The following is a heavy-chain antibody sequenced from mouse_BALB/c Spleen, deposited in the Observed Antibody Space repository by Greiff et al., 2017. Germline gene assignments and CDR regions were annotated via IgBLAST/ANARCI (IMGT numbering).Heavy chain of an antibody. J-gene: IGHJ2*01. CDR1: GYTFTSYW. V-gene: IGHV1-7*01. CDR2: INPSTGYT. Sequence: QVQLQQSGAELAKPGASVKMSCKASGYTFTSYWMHWVKQRPGQGLEWIGYINPSTGYTEYNQKFKDKATLTADKSSSTAYMQLSSLTSEDSAVYYCAREEFTTVGDYFDYWGQGTTLTVSS. D-gene: IGHD1-1*01. CDR3: AREEFTTVGDYFDY.